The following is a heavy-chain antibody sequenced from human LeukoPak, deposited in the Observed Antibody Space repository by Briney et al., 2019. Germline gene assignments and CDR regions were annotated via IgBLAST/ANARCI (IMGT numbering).Heavy chain of an antibody. J-gene: IGHJ6*03. Sequence: PWASVKVSCKASGGTFRTYSVTWVRQAPGQGLEWMGGIIPIFGTPNYAQKFQGRVKVTTDDATGTAYMELSSLMSEGTAIYYCARVDRYHFYLDVWGKGTPVTVSS. CDR1: GGTFRTYS. CDR2: IIPIFGTP. CDR3: ARVDRYHFYLDV. V-gene: IGHV1-69*05.